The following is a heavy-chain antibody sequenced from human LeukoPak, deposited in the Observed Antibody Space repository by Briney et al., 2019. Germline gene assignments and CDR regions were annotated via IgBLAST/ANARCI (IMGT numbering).Heavy chain of an antibody. CDR3: ARRNLGSDLDFDY. CDR2: ISSSSSYI. V-gene: IGHV3-21*01. J-gene: IGHJ4*02. D-gene: IGHD1-1*01. CDR1: GFTFSSYS. Sequence: GGSLRLSCAASGFTFSSYSMNWVRQAPGKGLEWVSSISSSSSYIYYADSVKGRFTISRDNAKNSLYLQMNSLRAEDTAVYYCARRNLGSDLDFDYWGQGTLVTVSS.